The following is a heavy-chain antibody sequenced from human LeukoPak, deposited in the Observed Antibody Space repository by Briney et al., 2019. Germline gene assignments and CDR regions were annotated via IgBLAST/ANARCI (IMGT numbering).Heavy chain of an antibody. J-gene: IGHJ4*02. D-gene: IGHD5-12*01. CDR2: IYYSGSA. Sequence: PSETLSLTCTVSGGSISSSSYCWGWIRQPPGKGLEWIGSIYYSGSAYYNPSLKSRLTISVDTYKNQFSLKLSYVTAADTAVYYCARLHSIVATIGYWGQGTLVTVSS. V-gene: IGHV4-39*01. CDR3: ARLHSIVATIGY. CDR1: GGSISSSSYC.